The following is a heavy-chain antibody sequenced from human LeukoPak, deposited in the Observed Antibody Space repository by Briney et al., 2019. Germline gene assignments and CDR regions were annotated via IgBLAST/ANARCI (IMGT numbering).Heavy chain of an antibody. D-gene: IGHD3-16*02. CDR1: GYTFTGYY. CDR3: ARGFIGHTPPYYFDY. Sequence: GASVKVSCKASGYTFTGYYMHWVRQAPGQGLEWMGWINPNSGGTNYAQKFQGWVTMTRDTSISTAYMELSRLRSDDTAVYYCARGFIGHTPPYYFDYWGQGTLVTVSS. J-gene: IGHJ4*02. V-gene: IGHV1-2*04. CDR2: INPNSGGT.